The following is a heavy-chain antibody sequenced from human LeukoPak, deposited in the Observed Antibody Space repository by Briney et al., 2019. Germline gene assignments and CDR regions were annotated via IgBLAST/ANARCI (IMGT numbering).Heavy chain of an antibody. D-gene: IGHD3-10*01. V-gene: IGHV4-31*03. CDR3: ARGFYGAGSQFDY. CDR1: GDSIGTSGYY. Sequence: SETLSLTCTVSGDSIGTSGYYWSWIRQHPGTGLEWIAYIHYIGNTYYNPSLESRVTMSVDTSSNQFSLNVTSVTAADTAVYYCARGFYGAGSQFDYWGQGTLVTVSS. CDR2: IHYIGNT. J-gene: IGHJ4*02.